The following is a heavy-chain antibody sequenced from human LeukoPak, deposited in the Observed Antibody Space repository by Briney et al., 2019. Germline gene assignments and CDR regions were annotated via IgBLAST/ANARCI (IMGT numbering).Heavy chain of an antibody. J-gene: IGHJ3*02. CDR2: INYSGST. V-gene: IGHV4-59*01. Sequence: SETLSLTCTASGGSITNSYWNWIRQSPVKGLEWIGYINYSGSTNYNPSLKSRVTISIDTSKNQFSLKLTSVTAADTAVYFCARDPLSTNDFDIWGQGTMVTVSS. CDR3: ARDPLSTNDFDI. D-gene: IGHD1-1*01. CDR1: GGSITNSY.